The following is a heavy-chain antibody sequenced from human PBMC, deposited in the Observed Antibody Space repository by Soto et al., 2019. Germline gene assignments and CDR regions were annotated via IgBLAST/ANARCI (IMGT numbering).Heavy chain of an antibody. J-gene: IGHJ4*02. Sequence: QITLKESGPTLVKPTQTLTLTCTFSGFSLTTDRVGVGWIRQPPGEALEWLAVIYWDDSKTYRPSLESRLTITKDTTKHQAALTVTDLDALDTGSYYCAHAYGGRSLYWGQGTLVTVPS. D-gene: IGHD1-26*01. CDR2: IYWDDSK. CDR3: AHAYGGRSLY. V-gene: IGHV2-5*02. CDR1: GFSLTTDRVG.